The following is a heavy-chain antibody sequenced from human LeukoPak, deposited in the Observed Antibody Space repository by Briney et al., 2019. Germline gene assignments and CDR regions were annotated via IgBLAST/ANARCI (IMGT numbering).Heavy chain of an antibody. J-gene: IGHJ3*02. D-gene: IGHD3-10*01. CDR3: AKGVKGVGSAFDI. V-gene: IGHV3-74*01. CDR2: INTDGSST. Sequence: PGGSLRLSCAGSGFTFSSYWMHWVRQAPGKGLVWVSRINTDGSSTNYADSVKGRFTISRDNAENTLYLQMNSLRAEDTAVYYCAKGVKGVGSAFDIWGQGTMVTVSS. CDR1: GFTFSSYW.